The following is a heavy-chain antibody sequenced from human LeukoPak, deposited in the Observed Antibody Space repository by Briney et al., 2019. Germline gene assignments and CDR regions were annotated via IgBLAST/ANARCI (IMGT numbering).Heavy chain of an antibody. D-gene: IGHD2-15*01. CDR3: ATDRSWLFDY. CDR2: INPGGGST. J-gene: IGHJ4*02. V-gene: IGHV1-46*01. Sequence: ASVKVSCKASGYTFTSYYIHWVRQAPGQGLEWMAIINPGGGSTSYPQKFQGRVTMTRDTSTSTVYMELSSLRSEDTAVYYCATDRSWLFDYWGQGTLVTVSS. CDR1: GYTFTSYY.